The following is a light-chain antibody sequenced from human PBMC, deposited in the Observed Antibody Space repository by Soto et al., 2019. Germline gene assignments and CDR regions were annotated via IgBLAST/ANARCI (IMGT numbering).Light chain of an antibody. CDR3: QQSYSTPPT. J-gene: IGKJ1*01. CDR1: QSISTW. V-gene: IGKV1-39*01. Sequence: DIRMTQSPSTLSTSVGDRVTITCRASQSISTWLAWYQQKPGKAPKLLIYAASSLQSGVPSRFSGSGSGTDFTLTISSLQPEDFATYYCQQSYSTPPTFGHGTKVDIK. CDR2: AAS.